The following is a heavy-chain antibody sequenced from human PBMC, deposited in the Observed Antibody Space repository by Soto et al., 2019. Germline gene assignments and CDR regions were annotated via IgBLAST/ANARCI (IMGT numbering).Heavy chain of an antibody. V-gene: IGHV3-23*01. CDR1: GFTFNNYA. CDR2: ISGTGSNT. CDR3: AKDVRRGYSAYDADYYYYGMDV. D-gene: IGHD5-12*01. Sequence: GGSLRLSCTASGFTFNNYAMNWVRQAPGKGLEWVSAISGTGSNTYYADSAKGRFTISRDNSKNTLFLQMNSLRAEDTAIYYCAKDVRRGYSAYDADYYYYGMDVWGQGTTVTVSS. J-gene: IGHJ6*02.